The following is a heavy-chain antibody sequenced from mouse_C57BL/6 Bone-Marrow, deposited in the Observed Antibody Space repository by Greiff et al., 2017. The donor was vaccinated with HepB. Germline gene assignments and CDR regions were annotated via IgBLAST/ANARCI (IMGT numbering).Heavy chain of an antibody. CDR3: TRPTSSGSSAFDF. Sequence: QVQLKKKGVERGRRGDSVKRRGKASGESGKSYGRKGGKQRPGQGLEWSGEIDPSDSYTNYNQKFKGKSTLTVDKSSSTAYMQLSSLTSYDSAVYYCTRPTSSGSSAFDFLGHGTTLTVSS. CDR2: IDPSDSYT. J-gene: IGHJ2*01. D-gene: IGHD1-1*01. V-gene: IGHV1-69*01. CDR1: GESGKSYG.